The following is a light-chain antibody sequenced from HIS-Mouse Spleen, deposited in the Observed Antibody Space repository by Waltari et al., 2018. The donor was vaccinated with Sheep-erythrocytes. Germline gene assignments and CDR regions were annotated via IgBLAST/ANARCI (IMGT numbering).Light chain of an antibody. V-gene: IGKV3-11*01. Sequence: EFVLTQSPAPLSLSPGERATLSCRASQSVSSYLAWYQQTPGQAPRPLIYDTSNRATGLPARFSGSGSGTDFTLTISSLEPEDFAVYYCQQRSNWLTFGGGTKVEIK. CDR2: DTS. CDR1: QSVSSY. CDR3: QQRSNWLT. J-gene: IGKJ4*01.